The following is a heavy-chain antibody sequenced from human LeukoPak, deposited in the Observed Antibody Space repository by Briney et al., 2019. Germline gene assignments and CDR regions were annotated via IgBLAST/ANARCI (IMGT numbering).Heavy chain of an antibody. CDR2: ISGYNGNT. D-gene: IGHD6-19*01. CDR1: GYTFTSYG. J-gene: IGHJ4*02. CDR3: ARDREQWLAIDY. Sequence: ASVKVSCKASGYTFTSYGISWVRQAPGQGLEWMGWISGYNGNTNYAQKFQGRVTMTRDTSTSTACMELRSLRSDDTAVYYCARDREQWLAIDYWGQGTLVTVSS. V-gene: IGHV1-18*01.